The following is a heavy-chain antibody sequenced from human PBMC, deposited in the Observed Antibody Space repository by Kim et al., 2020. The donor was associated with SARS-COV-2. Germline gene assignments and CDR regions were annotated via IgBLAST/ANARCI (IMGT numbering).Heavy chain of an antibody. CDR2: ISYDGSNK. CDR1: GFTFSSYA. D-gene: IGHD2-21*02. V-gene: IGHV3-30-3*01. CDR3: ARSFGTAIIYYYYGMDV. Sequence: GGSLRLSCAASGFTFSSYAMHWVRQAPGKGLEWVAVISYDGSNKYYADSVKGRFTISRDNSKKTLYLQMNSLRAEDTAVYYCARSFGTAIIYYYYGMDVWGQGTTVTVSS. J-gene: IGHJ6*02.